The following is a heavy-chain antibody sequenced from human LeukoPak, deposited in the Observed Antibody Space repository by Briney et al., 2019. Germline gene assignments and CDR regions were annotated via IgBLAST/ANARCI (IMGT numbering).Heavy chain of an antibody. CDR2: IIPIFGTA. V-gene: IGHV1-69*05. CDR3: ARDQGN. CDR1: GYTFTSYD. Sequence: ASVKVSCKASGYTFTSYDINWVRQATGQGLEWMGRIIPIFGTANYAQKFQGRVTITTDESTSTAYMELSSLRSEDTAVYYCARDQGNWGQGTLVTVSS. J-gene: IGHJ4*02.